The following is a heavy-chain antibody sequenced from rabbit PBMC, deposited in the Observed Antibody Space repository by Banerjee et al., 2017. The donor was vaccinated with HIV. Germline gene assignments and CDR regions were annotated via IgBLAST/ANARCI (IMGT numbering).Heavy chain of an antibody. Sequence: QSLEESGGDLVKPGASLTLTCTASGFSFSSSYYMCWVRQAPGKGLEWIACIYGGSSSNTYYATWAKGRFTISKTSSTTVTLQMTSLTAADTATYFCARGDYYRSGWQYYFNLWGPGTLVTVS. V-gene: IGHV1S40*01. J-gene: IGHJ4*01. CDR2: IYGGSSSNT. CDR1: GFSFSSSYY. D-gene: IGHD4-1*01. CDR3: ARGDYYRSGWQYYFNL.